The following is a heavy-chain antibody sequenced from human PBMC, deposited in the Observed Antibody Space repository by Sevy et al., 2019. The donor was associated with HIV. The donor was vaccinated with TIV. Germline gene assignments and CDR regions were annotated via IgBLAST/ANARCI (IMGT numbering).Heavy chain of an antibody. CDR2: ISSSSSSI. CDR1: GFTFSSYN. J-gene: IGHJ6*02. CDR3: ARVVADCTSGTCFPWYYYGMGV. Sequence: GGSLRLSCAVSGFTFSSYNMNWVRQVPGKGLEWVSSISSSSSSIYYADSVRGRFTISRDNAKNSLYLQMNSLRAEDTTLYYCARVVADCTSGTCFPWYYYGMGVLGQGTTVTVSS. V-gene: IGHV3-21*01. D-gene: IGHD2-15*01.